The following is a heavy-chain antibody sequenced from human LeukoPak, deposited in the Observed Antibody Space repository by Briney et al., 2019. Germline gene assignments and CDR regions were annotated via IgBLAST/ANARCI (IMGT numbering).Heavy chain of an antibody. CDR1: GFTFSSYS. CDR3: ARDLEVGAAWYFDL. Sequence: GGSLRLSCAASGFTFSSYSMNWVRQAPGKGLEWVSSISSSSSYIYYADSVKGRFTISRDNAKNLLYLQMNSLRAEDTAVYYCARDLEVGAAWYFDLWGRGTLVTVSS. CDR2: ISSSSSYI. D-gene: IGHD1-26*01. V-gene: IGHV3-21*01. J-gene: IGHJ2*01.